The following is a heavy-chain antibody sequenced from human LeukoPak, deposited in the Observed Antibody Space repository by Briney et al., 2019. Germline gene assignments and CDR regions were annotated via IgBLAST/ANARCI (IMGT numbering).Heavy chain of an antibody. V-gene: IGHV4-4*07. Sequence: SETLSLTCTVAGEYISSYYWSWIRQSAENGLEWIGRVHISGTTHYNPSLQGRVTMSVDTSKNQFSLNLNSVTAADTAVYYCARGPGDTYLDWYFDLWGRGTVVTVSS. CDR1: GEYISSYY. CDR3: ARGPGDTYLDWYFDL. J-gene: IGHJ2*01. D-gene: IGHD4-17*01. CDR2: VHISGTT.